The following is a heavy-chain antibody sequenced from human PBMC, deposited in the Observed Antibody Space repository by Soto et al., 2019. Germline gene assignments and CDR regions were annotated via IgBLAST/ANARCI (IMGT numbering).Heavy chain of an antibody. D-gene: IGHD3-9*01. Sequence: GGSLRLSCVASGFTFSSYGMHWVRQAPGKGLEWVALISYDGSNKYYADSVKGRFTISRDNSKNTLYLQMNSLRAEDTAVYYCAKDKGGYYDILTGPFDYWGQGTLVTVSS. V-gene: IGHV3-30*18. CDR1: GFTFSSYG. CDR2: ISYDGSNK. J-gene: IGHJ4*02. CDR3: AKDKGGYYDILTGPFDY.